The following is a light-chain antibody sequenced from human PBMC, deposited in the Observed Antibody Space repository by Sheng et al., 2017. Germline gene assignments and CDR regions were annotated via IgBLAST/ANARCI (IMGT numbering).Light chain of an antibody. Sequence: SYVLTQPPSVSVAPGQAARITCGGNNIGSKSVHWYQQKPGQAPVLVVYDDNDRPSKIPERFLWLQLWEHGRLTISRVEAGDEADYYCHVWDSSSEHHVFGGGTKTDRP. J-gene: IGLJ3*02. V-gene: IGLV3-21*02. CDR1: NIGSKS. CDR2: DDN. CDR3: HVWDSSSEHHV.